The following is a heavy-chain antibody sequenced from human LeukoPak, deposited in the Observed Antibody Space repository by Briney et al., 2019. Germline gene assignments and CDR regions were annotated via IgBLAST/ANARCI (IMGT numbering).Heavy chain of an antibody. CDR2: IYYSGST. D-gene: IGHD4-17*01. Sequence: SETLSLTCTVSGGSISSSSYYWGWIRQPPGKGLEWIGSIYYSGSTYYNPSLKSRVTISVDTSKNQFSLKLSSVTAADTAVYYCARDPHYGALDYWGQGTLVSVSS. V-gene: IGHV4-39*07. J-gene: IGHJ4*02. CDR1: GGSISSSSYY. CDR3: ARDPHYGALDY.